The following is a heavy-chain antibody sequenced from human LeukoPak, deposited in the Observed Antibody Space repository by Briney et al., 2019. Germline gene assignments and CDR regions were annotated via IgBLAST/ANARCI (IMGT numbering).Heavy chain of an antibody. Sequence: PGGSLRLSCAASGFTFSSYEMDWVRQVPGKGLEWVSYISSSGSTIYYADSVKGRFTISRDNAKNSLYLQMNSLRAEDTAVYYCAKEVTPDRSGFDAFDIWGQGTMVTVSS. CDR2: ISSSGSTI. CDR3: AKEVTPDRSGFDAFDI. CDR1: GFTFSSYE. D-gene: IGHD3-22*01. V-gene: IGHV3-48*03. J-gene: IGHJ3*02.